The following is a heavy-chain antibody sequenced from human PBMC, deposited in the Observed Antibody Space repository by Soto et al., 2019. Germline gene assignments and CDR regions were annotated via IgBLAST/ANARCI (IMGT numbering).Heavy chain of an antibody. J-gene: IGHJ5*02. CDR2: ISAYNGNT. CDR1: GYTFTSYG. V-gene: IGHV1-18*01. D-gene: IGHD6-6*01. CDR3: ARVLRPAARPTPDWFDP. Sequence: QVQLVQSGAEVKKPGASVKVSCKASGYTFTSYGISWVRPAPGQGLEWMGWISAYNGNTNYAQKLQGRVTMTTDTSTSKAYRELRRLRSDDTAVYYCARVLRPAARPTPDWFDPWGQGTLVTVSS.